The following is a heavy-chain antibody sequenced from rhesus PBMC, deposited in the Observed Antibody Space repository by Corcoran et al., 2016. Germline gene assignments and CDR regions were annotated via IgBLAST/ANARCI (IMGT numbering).Heavy chain of an antibody. Sequence: QVQLQESGPGLVKSSETLSLTCAVSGGSISGGYDWSWIRQPPGKGLEWIGHIFGSSGSTNYNPSLNNRVTISKDTSKNQFSLKLSSVTAADTAVYYCARRYCSRGVCYFDYWGQGVLVTVSS. CDR1: GGSISGGYD. CDR3: ARRYCSRGVCYFDY. J-gene: IGHJ4*01. D-gene: IGHD2-39*01. CDR2: IFGSSGST. V-gene: IGHV4-76*01.